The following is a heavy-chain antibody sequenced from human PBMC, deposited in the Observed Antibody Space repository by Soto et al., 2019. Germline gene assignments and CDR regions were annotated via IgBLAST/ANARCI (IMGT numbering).Heavy chain of an antibody. V-gene: IGHV1-69*06. J-gene: IGHJ3*02. CDR2: IIPIFGTA. CDR3: ARDEGAYYYDSSGYWYAFDI. Sequence: VQLVESGAEVKKPGSSVKVSCKASGGTFSSYAISWVRQAPGQGLEWMGGIIPIFGTANYAQKFQGRVTITADKSTSTAYMELSSLRSEDTAVYYCARDEGAYYYDSSGYWYAFDIWGQGTMVTVSS. D-gene: IGHD3-22*01. CDR1: GGTFSSYA.